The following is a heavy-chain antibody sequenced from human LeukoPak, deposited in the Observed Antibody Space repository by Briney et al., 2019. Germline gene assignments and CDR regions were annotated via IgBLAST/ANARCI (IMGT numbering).Heavy chain of an antibody. J-gene: IGHJ6*03. CDR1: GFTFSSYW. CDR3: ARVPGGYSSYYYYYYMDV. CDR2: INSDGSST. V-gene: IGHV3-74*01. Sequence: GGSLRLSCAASGFTFSSYWMHWVRQAPGKGLVWVSRINSDGSSTSYGDSVKGRFTISRDNAKNTLYLQMNSLRAEDTAVYYCARVPGGYSSYYYYYYMDVWGKGTTVTISS. D-gene: IGHD5-18*01.